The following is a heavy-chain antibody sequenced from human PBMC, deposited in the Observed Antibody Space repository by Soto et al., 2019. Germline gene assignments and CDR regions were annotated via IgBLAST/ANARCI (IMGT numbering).Heavy chain of an antibody. CDR2: IYSGGKT. J-gene: IGHJ4*02. CDR1: GFTVSSNY. CDR3: ARGYSGSGPLDY. D-gene: IGHD3-10*01. V-gene: IGHV3-66*01. Sequence: GGSLRLSCAASGFTVSSNYMSWVRQAPGKGLEWVSIIYSGGKTFYADSVKGRFTVSRDNSKNILYLQLNSLRAEDTAVYYCARGYSGSGPLDYWGQGPLVTVS.